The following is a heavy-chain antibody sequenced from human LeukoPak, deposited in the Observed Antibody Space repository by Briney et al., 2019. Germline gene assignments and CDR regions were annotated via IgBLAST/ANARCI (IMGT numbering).Heavy chain of an antibody. CDR3: ARGAAGNWFDP. CDR2: IYYSGST. Sequence: SETLSLTCTVSGGSIGSYYWSWIRQPPGKGLEWIGYIYYSGSTNYNPSLKSRVTISVDTSKNQFSLKLSSVTAADTAVYYCARGAAGNWFDPWGQGTLVTVSS. J-gene: IGHJ5*02. CDR1: GGSIGSYY. V-gene: IGHV4-59*01. D-gene: IGHD6-13*01.